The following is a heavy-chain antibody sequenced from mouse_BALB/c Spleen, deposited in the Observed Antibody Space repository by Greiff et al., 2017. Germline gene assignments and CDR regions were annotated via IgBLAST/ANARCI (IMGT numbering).Heavy chain of an antibody. CDR3: ARVYYGNSLWYFDV. CDR1: GYSITSDYA. CDR2: ISYSGST. Sequence: EVQLVESGPGLVKPSQSLSLTCTVTGYSITSDYAWNWIRQFPGNKLEWMGYISYSGSTSYNPSLKSRISITRDTSKNQFFLQLNSVTTEDTATYYCARVYYGNSLWYFDVWGAGTRSPSPQ. J-gene: IGHJ1*01. D-gene: IGHD2-1*01. V-gene: IGHV3-2*02.